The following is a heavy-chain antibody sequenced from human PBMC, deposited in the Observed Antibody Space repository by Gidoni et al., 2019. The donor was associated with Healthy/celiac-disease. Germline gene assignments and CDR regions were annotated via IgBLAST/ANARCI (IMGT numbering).Heavy chain of an antibody. CDR1: GFTFDAYA. CDR3: AKGPKIYGYRYYYYGMDV. V-gene: IGHV3-43*02. CDR2: ISGDGGST. J-gene: IGHJ6*02. Sequence: EVQLVESGGGVVQPGGSLRLSCAASGFTFDAYAMHWVRQAPGKGLEWVSLISGDGGSTYYADSVKGRFTISRDNSKNSLYLQMNSLRTEDTALYYCAKGPKIYGYRYYYYGMDVWGQGTTVTVSS. D-gene: IGHD5-18*01.